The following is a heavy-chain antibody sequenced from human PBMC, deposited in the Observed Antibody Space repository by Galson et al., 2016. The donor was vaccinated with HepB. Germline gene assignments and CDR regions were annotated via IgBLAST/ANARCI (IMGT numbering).Heavy chain of an antibody. V-gene: IGHV3-30*04. CDR3: AREGPWFRELPD. D-gene: IGHD3-10*01. Sequence: SLRLSCAASGFTFTNFALHWVRQAPGKGLEWVAGTSYDGSYKYYADSVRGRFTISRDTSKNTLFLQMNGLRPEDTSVYYCAREGPWFRELPDWGRGTLVTVSS. J-gene: IGHJ4*02. CDR1: GFTFTNFA. CDR2: TSYDGSYK.